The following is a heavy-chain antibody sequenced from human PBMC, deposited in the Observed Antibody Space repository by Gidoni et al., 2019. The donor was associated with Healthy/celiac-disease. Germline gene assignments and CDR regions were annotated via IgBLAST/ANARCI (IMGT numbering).Heavy chain of an antibody. CDR1: GFTVSSNY. Sequence: EVQLVESGGGLIQPGGSLRLSCAASGFTVSSNYMSWVRQAPGKGLEWVSVIYSGGSTYYADSVKGRFTISRDNSKNTLYLQMNSLRAEDTAVYYCAREYSSSGSDAFDIWGQGTMVTVSS. J-gene: IGHJ3*02. CDR3: AREYSSSGSDAFDI. CDR2: IYSGGST. D-gene: IGHD6-6*01. V-gene: IGHV3-53*01.